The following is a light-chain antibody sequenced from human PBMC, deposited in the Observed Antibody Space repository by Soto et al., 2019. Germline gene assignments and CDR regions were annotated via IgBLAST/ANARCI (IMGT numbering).Light chain of an antibody. J-gene: IGLJ1*01. CDR1: SSDVGGYNY. V-gene: IGLV2-14*01. CDR3: SSYTSGTFYV. CDR2: EVS. Sequence: QSVLTQPASVSGSPGQSITISCTGTSSDVGGYNYVSWYQQHPGKAPKFIIYEVSNRPSGVSNRFSGSKSGNTASLSISGLQAEDEADYYCSSYTSGTFYVFGTGTKVTVL.